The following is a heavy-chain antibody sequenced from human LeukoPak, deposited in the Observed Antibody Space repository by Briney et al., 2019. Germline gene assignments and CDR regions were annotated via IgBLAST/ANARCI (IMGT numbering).Heavy chain of an antibody. J-gene: IGHJ4*02. CDR1: GYTFTGYY. V-gene: IGHV1-2*02. CDR2: INPNSGGT. D-gene: IGHD3-10*01. CDR3: ARERITMVRGVIITAEGLDY. Sequence: ASVKVSCRASGYTFTGYYMHWVRQAPGQGLEWMGWINPNSGGTNYAQKLQGRVTMTTDTSTSTAYMELRSLRSDDTAVYYCARERITMVRGVIITAEGLDYWGQGTLVTVSS.